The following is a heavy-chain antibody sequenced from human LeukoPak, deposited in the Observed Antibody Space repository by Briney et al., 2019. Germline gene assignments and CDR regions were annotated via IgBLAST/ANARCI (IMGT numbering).Heavy chain of an antibody. D-gene: IGHD3-10*01. V-gene: IGHV3-23*01. CDR1: GFTFSSYA. CDR2: LSGSGGST. J-gene: IGHJ5*02. CDR3: AKGVGYGSGSYYS. Sequence: GGSLRLSCAASGFTFSSYAMSWVRQAPGKGLEWVSTLSGSGGSTYYADSVKGRFTISRDNSKNTLYLQMNSLRAGDTAVYYCAKGVGYGSGSYYSWGQGTLVTVSS.